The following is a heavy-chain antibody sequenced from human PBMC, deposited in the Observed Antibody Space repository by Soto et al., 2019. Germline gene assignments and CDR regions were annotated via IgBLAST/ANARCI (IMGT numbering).Heavy chain of an antibody. Sequence: QVQLMQSGAEVKKPGASVKVSCKASGDTFTDYYIHWVRQAPGQGLEWMGTVNPSGGHTTYAQHFLGRVTMTRDTSTSTLYMDLTSLTSDDTAVYYCARGRHVVVVTAALDYWGQGTLVTVSS. D-gene: IGHD2-21*02. CDR2: VNPSGGHT. CDR1: GDTFTDYY. CDR3: ARGRHVVVVTAALDY. V-gene: IGHV1-46*01. J-gene: IGHJ4*02.